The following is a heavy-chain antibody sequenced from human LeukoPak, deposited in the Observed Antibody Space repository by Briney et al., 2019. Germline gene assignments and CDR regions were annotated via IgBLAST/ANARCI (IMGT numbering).Heavy chain of an antibody. CDR2: IYWTDDK. CDR1: GFSLSTSGVG. D-gene: IGHD3-16*01. CDR3: AHGGRLGGRIEY. Sequence: SGPSVVQPTQTLTLTCTFSGFSLSTSGVGVGWIRQPPGKALEWLALIYWTDDKRYSPSLKSRLIITKDTYKNQVVLTMTNMDPVDTATYYCAHGGRLGGRIEYWGQEYMAAVSS. V-gene: IGHV2-5*01. J-gene: IGHJ4*02.